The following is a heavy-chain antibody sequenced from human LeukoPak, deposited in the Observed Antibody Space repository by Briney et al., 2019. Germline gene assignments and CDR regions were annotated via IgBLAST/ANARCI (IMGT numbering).Heavy chain of an antibody. Sequence: PGGSLRLSCAASGFTFSSYGMHWVSQAPGKGLQWVAMIWYDGSNKYYVDSVKGRFTISRDNSKNTLYLQMNSLRDEDTAVYYCARGMGGYCSSTSCHYLDYWGQGTLVTVSS. CDR1: GFTFSSYG. V-gene: IGHV3-33*08. J-gene: IGHJ4*02. CDR3: ARGMGGYCSSTSCHYLDY. D-gene: IGHD2-2*01. CDR2: IWYDGSNK.